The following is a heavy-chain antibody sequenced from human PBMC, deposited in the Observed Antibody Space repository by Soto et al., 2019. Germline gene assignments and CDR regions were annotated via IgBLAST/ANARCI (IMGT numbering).Heavy chain of an antibody. CDR2: IKTKTDGGTT. CDR3: TTDRVSGFGDSSVYYYYMDV. D-gene: IGHD3-10*01. Sequence: EVQLVDSGGDLIKPGGSLRLSCAASGFTFSNAWMSWVRQAPGKGLEWVGRIKTKTDGGTTDYAAPVKGRFTISRDDSTNTLYLQMNSLKPEDTAVYYCTTDRVSGFGDSSVYYYYMDVWGKGTTVTVSS. CDR1: GFTFSNAW. V-gene: IGHV3-15*01. J-gene: IGHJ6*03.